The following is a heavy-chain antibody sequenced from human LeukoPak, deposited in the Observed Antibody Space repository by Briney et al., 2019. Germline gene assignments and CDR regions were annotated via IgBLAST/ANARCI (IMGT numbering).Heavy chain of an antibody. J-gene: IGHJ5*02. Sequence: GGTLRLSCAASGFTFNDYYMSWIRQAPGKGLEWLSYINIGGTNTHYADSVKGRFTISRDNAKKSLYLEMNNLRAEDTAVYYCATDGAGFDTWGQGVLVTVSS. CDR3: ATDGAGFDT. CDR2: INIGGTNT. CDR1: GFTFNDYY. V-gene: IGHV3-11*01.